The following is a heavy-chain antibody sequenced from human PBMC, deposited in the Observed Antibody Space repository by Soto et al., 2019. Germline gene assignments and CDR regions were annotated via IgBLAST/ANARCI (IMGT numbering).Heavy chain of an antibody. CDR1: GFFFSAYC. Sequence: GGSLRLSCAASGFFFSAYCMSWVRQAPGKGLEWVAVISYDGSNKYYADSVKGRFTISRDNSKNTLYLQMNSLRAEDTAVYYCARGYCSGGSCYSGYYYGMDVWGQGTTVTVSS. J-gene: IGHJ6*02. V-gene: IGHV3-30*03. CDR3: ARGYCSGGSCYSGYYYGMDV. CDR2: ISYDGSNK. D-gene: IGHD2-15*01.